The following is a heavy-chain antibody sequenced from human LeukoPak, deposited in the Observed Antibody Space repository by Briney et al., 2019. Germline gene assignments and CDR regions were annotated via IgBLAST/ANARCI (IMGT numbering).Heavy chain of an antibody. CDR1: GYTFTSYP. J-gene: IGHJ4*02. CDR3: ARGPQTGLDY. CDR2: ITTYNGYT. D-gene: IGHD7-27*01. Sequence: ASVKVSCKASGYTFTSYPISWVRQAPGQGLEWMGWITTYNGYTKYAQKFQGRVTMTRDTSITTVYMELSSLRSDDTAVFYCARGPQTGLDYWGQGTLVTVSS. V-gene: IGHV1-18*01.